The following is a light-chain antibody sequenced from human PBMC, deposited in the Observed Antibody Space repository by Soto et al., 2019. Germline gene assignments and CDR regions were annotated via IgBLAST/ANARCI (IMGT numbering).Light chain of an antibody. CDR3: QQYYNWPRT. Sequence: EIVMTQSPATLSVSPGETATLSCRASQSVSSDLAWFQQKPGQSPRLLIYDASTRATGIPARFSGSGSGTEFTLTISSLQSEDFAVYCCQQYYNWPRTFGQGTKVDIK. V-gene: IGKV3-15*01. J-gene: IGKJ1*01. CDR1: QSVSSD. CDR2: DAS.